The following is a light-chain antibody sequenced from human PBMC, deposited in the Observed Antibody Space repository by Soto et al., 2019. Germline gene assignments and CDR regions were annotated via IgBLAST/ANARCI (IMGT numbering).Light chain of an antibody. J-gene: IGKJ4*01. V-gene: IGKV1-33*01. Sequence: DIQMTQSPSSLSASVGDRVTITCQSSQDISNYLNWYQQKPGKAPKLLIYDASNLETGVPSSFSGSGSGTDFTFTISSLQPEDIATYYGQQYYNLPSLTFGGGTKVEIK. CDR2: DAS. CDR1: QDISNY. CDR3: QQYYNLPSLT.